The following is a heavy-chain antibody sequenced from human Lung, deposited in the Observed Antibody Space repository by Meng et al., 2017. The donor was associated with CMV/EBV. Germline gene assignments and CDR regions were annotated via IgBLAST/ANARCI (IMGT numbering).Heavy chain of an antibody. J-gene: IGHJ3*02. D-gene: IGHD5-12*01. CDR3: ARFQIGYVGAFDI. CDR2: IDWDDDK. V-gene: IGHV2-70D*14. Sequence: PTLAKPTHTLTLTCTFSGFSLSTSGMRVSWIRQPPGQALEWLARIDWDDDKFYNTSLKTRLTVSKDTSANQVVFTMTNMDPVDTATYYCARFQIGYVGAFDIWGPGTMVTVSS. CDR1: GFSLSTSGMR.